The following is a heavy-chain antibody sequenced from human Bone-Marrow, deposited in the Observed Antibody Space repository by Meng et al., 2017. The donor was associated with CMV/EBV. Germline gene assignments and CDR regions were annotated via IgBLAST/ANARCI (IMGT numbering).Heavy chain of an antibody. CDR1: FTGYY. D-gene: IGHD2-2*01. V-gene: IGHV1-2*02. Sequence: FTGYYMQWVRQAPGQGLEWMGWINPNSGGTNYEQKFQGRVTMTTDTSTSTAYMELRSLRSDDTAVYYCARDMRGYCSSTSCPRWFDPWGQGTLVTVSS. CDR2: INPNSGGT. J-gene: IGHJ5*02. CDR3: ARDMRGYCSSTSCPRWFDP.